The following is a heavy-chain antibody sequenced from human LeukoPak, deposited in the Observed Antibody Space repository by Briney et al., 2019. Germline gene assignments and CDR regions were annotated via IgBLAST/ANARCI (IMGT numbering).Heavy chain of an antibody. CDR1: GFTFSSYG. J-gene: IGHJ3*02. D-gene: IGHD4-23*01. CDR2: IWYDGSNK. V-gene: IGHV3-33*08. Sequence: HPGGSLRLSCAASGFTFSSYGMHWVRQAPGKGLEWVAVIWYDGSNKYYADSVKGRFTISRDNSKNTLYLQMNSLRAEDTAVYYCAREMTTVVLDAFDIWGQGTMVTVSS. CDR3: AREMTTVVLDAFDI.